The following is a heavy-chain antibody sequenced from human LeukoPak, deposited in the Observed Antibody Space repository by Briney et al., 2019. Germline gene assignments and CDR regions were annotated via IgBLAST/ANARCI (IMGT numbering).Heavy chain of an antibody. J-gene: IGHJ4*02. Sequence: GGSLRLSCAASGFTFSSYAMSWVRQAPGKGLEWVSAISGSGGSTHYADSVKGRFTISRDNSKNTLYLQMNSLRAEDTAVYYCAKDEDSYYYDSSGSPPFDYWGQGTLVTVSS. D-gene: IGHD3-22*01. CDR3: AKDEDSYYYDSSGSPPFDY. CDR2: ISGSGGST. CDR1: GFTFSSYA. V-gene: IGHV3-23*01.